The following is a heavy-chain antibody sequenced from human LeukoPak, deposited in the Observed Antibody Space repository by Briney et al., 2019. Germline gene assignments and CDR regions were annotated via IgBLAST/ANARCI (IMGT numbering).Heavy chain of an antibody. D-gene: IGHD3-22*01. Sequence: PGGSLRLSCAVSGLTLSNYGTSWIRQAPGKGREWVAGISGRGARTNYADSGKGRFNISRDKPRNPTSMQMSSLGADDTALYYCAIMHPYYDGSGYWVQWGQGTLVTVSP. J-gene: IGHJ4*02. CDR2: ISGRGART. CDR1: GLTLSNYG. CDR3: AIMHPYYDGSGYWVQ. V-gene: IGHV3-23*01.